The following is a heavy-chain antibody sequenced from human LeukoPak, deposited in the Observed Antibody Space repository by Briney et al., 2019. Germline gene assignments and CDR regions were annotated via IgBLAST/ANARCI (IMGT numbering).Heavy chain of an antibody. J-gene: IGHJ4*02. V-gene: IGHV4-39*01. Sequence: PSETLSLTCTVSGRSISNSCYYWGWIRQPPGRELEGFGRVFYSENTNYNPSLKNRVPISVDTSTNQFYLKLRSVTAADTAVFYCARQGYADFSHRPFDYWGQGTLVTVSS. D-gene: IGHD4-17*01. CDR1: GRSISNSCYY. CDR3: ARQGYADFSHRPFDY. CDR2: VFYSENT.